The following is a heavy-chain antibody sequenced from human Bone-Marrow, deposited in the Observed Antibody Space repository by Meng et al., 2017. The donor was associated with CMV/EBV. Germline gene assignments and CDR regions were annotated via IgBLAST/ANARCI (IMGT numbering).Heavy chain of an antibody. D-gene: IGHD3-22*01. CDR1: GYTFTSYY. CDR2: INPSGGST. CDR3: ASSPRVEYYYDSSGYPADY. V-gene: IGHV1-46*01. Sequence: ASVKVSCKASGYTFTSYYMHWVRQAPGQGLEWMGIINPSGGSTSYAQKFQGRVTMTRETSTSTVYMELSSLRSEDTAVYYCASSPRVEYYYDSSGYPADYWGQGTLVTVSS. J-gene: IGHJ4*02.